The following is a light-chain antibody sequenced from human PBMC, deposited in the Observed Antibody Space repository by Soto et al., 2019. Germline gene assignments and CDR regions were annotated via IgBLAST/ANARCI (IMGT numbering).Light chain of an antibody. CDR1: SSNIGSNA. J-gene: IGLJ2*01. Sequence: QSVLTQPPSASGTPGQRVTISCSGGSSNIGSNAVNWYQQLPGTAPKLLIHSDNQRPSGVPDRFSGSKSGTSASLAISGLLSEDEADYYCATWDDSLNGPVVFGGGTQLTVL. CDR2: SDN. CDR3: ATWDDSLNGPVV. V-gene: IGLV1-44*01.